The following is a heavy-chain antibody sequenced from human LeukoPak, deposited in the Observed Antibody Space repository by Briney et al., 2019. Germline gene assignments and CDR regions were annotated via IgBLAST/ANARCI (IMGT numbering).Heavy chain of an antibody. J-gene: IGHJ5*02. CDR3: ARDRLPEDYGSGTWFDP. D-gene: IGHD3-10*01. V-gene: IGHV1-69*13. CDR2: IIPIFGTA. CDR1: GYTFISYS. Sequence: ASVKVSCKASGYTFISYSMNWVRQAPGQGLEWMGGIIPIFGTANYAQKFQGRVTITADESTSTAYMELSSLRSEDTAVYYCARDRLPEDYGSGTWFDPWGQGTLVTVSS.